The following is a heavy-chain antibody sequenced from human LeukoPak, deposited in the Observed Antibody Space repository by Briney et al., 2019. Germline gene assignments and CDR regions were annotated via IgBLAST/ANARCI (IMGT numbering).Heavy chain of an antibody. D-gene: IGHD5-12*01. CDR2: ISSGSEII. Sequence: GGSLRLSCAASGFTFSTYNMNWVRQAPGKGLEWVSFISSGSEIIYYADSVKGRFTVSRDNAKNSLYLQINSLRAEDTAVYYCARDSPGYGGYSYWGQGTLVTVSS. CDR3: ARDSPGYGGYSY. V-gene: IGHV3-48*01. CDR1: GFTFSTYN. J-gene: IGHJ4*02.